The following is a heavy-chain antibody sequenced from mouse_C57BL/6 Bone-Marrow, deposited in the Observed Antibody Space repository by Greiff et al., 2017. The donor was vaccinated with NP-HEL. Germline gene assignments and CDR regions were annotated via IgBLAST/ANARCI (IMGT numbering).Heavy chain of an antibody. Sequence: EVKLEESGPGLVKPSQSLSLTCSVTGYSITSGYYWNWIRQFPGNKLEWMGYISYDGSNNYNPSLKNRISITRDTSKNQFFLKLNSVTTEDTATYYCARGYIKDFDYWGQGTTLTVSS. CDR1: GYSITSGYY. J-gene: IGHJ2*01. CDR3: ARGYIKDFDY. V-gene: IGHV3-6*01. D-gene: IGHD1-2*01. CDR2: ISYDGSN.